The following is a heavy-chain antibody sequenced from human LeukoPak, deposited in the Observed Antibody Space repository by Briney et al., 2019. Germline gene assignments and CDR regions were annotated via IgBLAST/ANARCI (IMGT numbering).Heavy chain of an antibody. D-gene: IGHD6-19*01. CDR3: ARGISTSGWLDY. J-gene: IGHJ4*02. CDR2: ISYDGSDK. V-gene: IGHV3-30*03. CDR1: GFTFSSYG. Sequence: PGRSLRLSCAASGFTFSSYGMHWVRQAPGKGLEWVAVISYDGSDKYYADSVKGRFTISRDNSKNTLYLQMNSLRAEDTAVYYCARGISTSGWLDYWGQGTLVTVSS.